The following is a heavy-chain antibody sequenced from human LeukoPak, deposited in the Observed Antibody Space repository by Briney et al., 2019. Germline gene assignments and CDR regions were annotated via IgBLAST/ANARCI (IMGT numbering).Heavy chain of an antibody. V-gene: IGHV1-18*01. CDR2: ISAYSGNT. J-gene: IGHJ3*02. Sequence: GSVKVSCKASGYTFTSYGISWVRQAPGQGLEWMGWISAYSGNTNYAQKLQGRVTMTTDTSTSTAYMELRSLRSDDTAVYYCARDHRAPDCSSTSCYRGRAFDIWGQGTMVTVSS. D-gene: IGHD2-2*02. CDR3: ARDHRAPDCSSTSCYRGRAFDI. CDR1: GYTFTSYG.